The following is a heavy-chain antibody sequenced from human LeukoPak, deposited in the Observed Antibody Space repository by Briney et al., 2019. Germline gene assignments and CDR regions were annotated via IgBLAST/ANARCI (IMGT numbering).Heavy chain of an antibody. J-gene: IGHJ4*02. Sequence: ASVKVSCKASGGTFSSYAISWVRQAPGQGLEWMGGIIPIFGTANYAQKFQGRVTITADESTSTAYMELSSVRSEDTAVYYCAREEGLNRGYCSGGSCYDYFDYWGQETLSPSPQ. V-gene: IGHV1-69*13. D-gene: IGHD2-15*01. CDR1: GGTFSSYA. CDR3: AREEGLNRGYCSGGSCYDYFDY. CDR2: IIPIFGTA.